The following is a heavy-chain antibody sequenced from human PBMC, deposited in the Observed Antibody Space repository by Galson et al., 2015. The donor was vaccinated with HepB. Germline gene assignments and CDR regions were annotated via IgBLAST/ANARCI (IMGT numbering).Heavy chain of an antibody. D-gene: IGHD6-19*01. J-gene: IGHJ6*02. CDR3: ARDKAVAGGWGYYYYGMDV. V-gene: IGHV4-34*01. CDR1: GGSFSGYY. Sequence: ETLSLTCAVYGGSFSGYYWSWIRQPPGKGLEWIGEINHSGSTNYNPSLKSRVTISVDTSKNQFSLKLSAVTAADTAVYYCARDKAVAGGWGYYYYGMDVWGQGTMVTVSS. CDR2: INHSGST.